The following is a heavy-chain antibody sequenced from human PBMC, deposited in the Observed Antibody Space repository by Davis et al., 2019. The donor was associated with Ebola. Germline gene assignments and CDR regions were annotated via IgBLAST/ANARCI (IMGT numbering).Heavy chain of an antibody. J-gene: IGHJ6*02. Sequence: ASVKVSCKASGYTFTSYYMHWVRQAPGQGLEWMGIINPSGGSTSYAQKFQGRVTMTRDTSTSTVYMELSSLRSEDTAVYYCARAGYCSSTSCPRYYYYYGMDVWGQGTTVTVSS. D-gene: IGHD2-2*01. CDR3: ARAGYCSSTSCPRYYYYYGMDV. CDR2: INPSGGST. CDR1: GYTFTSYY. V-gene: IGHV1-46*01.